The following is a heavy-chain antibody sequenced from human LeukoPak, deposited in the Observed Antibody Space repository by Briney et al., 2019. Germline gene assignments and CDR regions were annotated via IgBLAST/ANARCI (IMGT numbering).Heavy chain of an antibody. CDR2: ISSGSGYI. Sequence: GGSLRLSCAASGFTFSSYSMNWVRQAPGKGLEWVSAISSGSGYIYYADSVKGRFTISRDNAKNSLYLQMNSLRAEDTAVYYCARDVSRISDYWGQGTLVTVSP. D-gene: IGHD2-15*01. CDR1: GFTFSSYS. V-gene: IGHV3-21*01. CDR3: ARDVSRISDY. J-gene: IGHJ4*02.